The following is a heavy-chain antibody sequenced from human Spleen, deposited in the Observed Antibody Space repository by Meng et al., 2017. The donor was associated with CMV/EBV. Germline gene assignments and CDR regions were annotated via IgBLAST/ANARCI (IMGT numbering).Heavy chain of an antibody. Sequence: AFGFTFSTYAMTWVRQVPGKGLEWVSAIGGSDGSTYYAASVKGRFTISRDNSENTVYMQMNSLRADDTAVYYCAKNMGQWLADFDYWGQGTLVTVSS. J-gene: IGHJ4*02. CDR3: AKNMGQWLADFDY. CDR2: IGGSDGST. D-gene: IGHD6-19*01. CDR1: GFTFSTYA. V-gene: IGHV3-23*01.